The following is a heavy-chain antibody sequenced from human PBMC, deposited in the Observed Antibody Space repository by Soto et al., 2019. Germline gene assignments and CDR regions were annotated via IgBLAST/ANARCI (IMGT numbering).Heavy chain of an antibody. D-gene: IGHD4-4*01. V-gene: IGHV1-69*08. CDR2: ILPILGSL. Sequence: QVRLVQSGAEVKKPGSSVTVSCKASGGTFNTYTFSWVRQAPGPGLEWMGSILPILGSLNYAQRFQGRLSITADYSTTTAYMELSSLTSQDTAMYYCTRIPRYSFPTSDPLDNWGQGTLVTVSS. CDR1: GGTFNTYT. CDR3: TRIPRYSFPTSDPLDN. J-gene: IGHJ4*02.